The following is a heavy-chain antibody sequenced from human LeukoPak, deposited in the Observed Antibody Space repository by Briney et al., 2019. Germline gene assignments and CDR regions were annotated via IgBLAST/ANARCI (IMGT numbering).Heavy chain of an antibody. V-gene: IGHV3-23*01. J-gene: IGHJ4*02. CDR2: ITGDGGGT. CDR1: GFTFRNYV. Sequence: GGSLRLSCAASGFTFRNYVMSWVRQTPEKGLEWVSAITGDGGGTNHADSVKGRFTISRDDSRNTLYLQMNSLRGDDTAVYYCAKDVGKWESLHFFDYWGQGTLVTVSS. D-gene: IGHD1-26*01. CDR3: AKDVGKWESLHFFDY.